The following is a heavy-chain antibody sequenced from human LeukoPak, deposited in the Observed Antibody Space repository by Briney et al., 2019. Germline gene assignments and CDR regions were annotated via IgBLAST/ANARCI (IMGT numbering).Heavy chain of an antibody. Sequence: PGGSLRLSCAASGFTFSSYSMNWVRQAPGKGLKWVSSISSSSSYIYYADSVKGRFTISRDNAKNSLYLQMNSLRAEDTAVYYCARVSATYFDYWGQGTLVTVSS. V-gene: IGHV3-21*01. D-gene: IGHD2-15*01. CDR2: ISSSSSYI. J-gene: IGHJ4*02. CDR1: GFTFSSYS. CDR3: ARVSATYFDY.